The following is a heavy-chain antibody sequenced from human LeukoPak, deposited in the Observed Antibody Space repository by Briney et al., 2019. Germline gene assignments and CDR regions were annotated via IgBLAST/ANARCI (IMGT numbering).Heavy chain of an antibody. D-gene: IGHD6-13*01. J-gene: IGHJ4*02. CDR2: INPNSGGT. V-gene: IGHV1-2*02. Sequence: GSVKVSCKASGYTFTGYYMHWVRQAPGQGLEWMGWINPNSGGTNYAQKFQGRVTMTRDTSISTAYMELSRLRSDDTAVYYCARASYSSSWFYDYWGQGTLVTVSS. CDR3: ARASYSSSWFYDY. CDR1: GYTFTGYY.